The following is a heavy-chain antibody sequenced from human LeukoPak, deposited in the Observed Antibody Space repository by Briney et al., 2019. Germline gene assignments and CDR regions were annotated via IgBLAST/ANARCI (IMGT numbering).Heavy chain of an antibody. J-gene: IGHJ4*02. CDR3: ARVGSEWLVNDY. CDR2: ISYSSSTR. D-gene: IGHD6-19*01. V-gene: IGHV3-48*02. Sequence: PGGSLRLSCTASGFTFSSYNMNWVRQAPGKGLEWVSYISYSSSTRYCADSVKGRFTISRDNAKNSLYLQINSPRDEDMAVYYCARVGSEWLVNDYWGQGALVTVSS. CDR1: GFTFSSYN.